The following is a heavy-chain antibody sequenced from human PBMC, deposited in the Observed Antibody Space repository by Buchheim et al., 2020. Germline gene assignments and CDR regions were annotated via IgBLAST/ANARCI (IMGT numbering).Heavy chain of an antibody. D-gene: IGHD3-3*01. CDR2: IKQDGSEK. CDR3: ARFQDDFWSGYYPFGFDY. Sequence: EVQLVESGGGLVQPGGSLRLSCAAPRFTFSSYWMSWVRQAPGKGLEWVANIKQDGSEKYYVDSVKGRFTISRDNAKNSLYLQMNSLRAEDTAVYYCARFQDDFWSGYYPFGFDYWGQGTL. CDR1: RFTFSSYW. V-gene: IGHV3-7*01. J-gene: IGHJ4*02.